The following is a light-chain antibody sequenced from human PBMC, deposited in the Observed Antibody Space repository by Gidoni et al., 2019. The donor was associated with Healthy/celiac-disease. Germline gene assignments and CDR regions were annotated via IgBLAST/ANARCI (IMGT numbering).Light chain of an antibody. CDR3: QQYGSSALT. CDR1: QSVSSSY. V-gene: IGKV3-20*01. Sequence: EIVLTQSTGTLSLSPGERATLSCRASQSVSSSYLAWYQQKPGQAPRLLIYGASSRATGIPDRFSGSGSGTDFTLTISRLEPEDFAVYYCQQYGSSALTFGGGTKVEIK. CDR2: GAS. J-gene: IGKJ4*01.